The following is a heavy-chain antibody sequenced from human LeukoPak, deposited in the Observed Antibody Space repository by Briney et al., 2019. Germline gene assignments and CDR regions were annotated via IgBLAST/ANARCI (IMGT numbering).Heavy chain of an antibody. CDR2: IRYDGSNK. CDR1: GFTFSSYG. Sequence: GGSLRLSCAASGFTFSSYGMHWVRQAPGKGLEWVAFIRYDGSNKYYADSVKGRFTISRDNSKNTLYLQMNSLRAEDTAVYYCAKDRRPLRFLEWLVSDYWGQGTLVTVSS. D-gene: IGHD3-3*01. V-gene: IGHV3-30*02. J-gene: IGHJ4*02. CDR3: AKDRRPLRFLEWLVSDY.